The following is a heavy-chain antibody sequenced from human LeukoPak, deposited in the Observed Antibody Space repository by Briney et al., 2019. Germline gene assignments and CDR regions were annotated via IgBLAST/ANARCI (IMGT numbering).Heavy chain of an antibody. CDR2: IIPILGIA. J-gene: IGHJ4*02. D-gene: IGHD3-3*01. CDR3: AGKRSGQPGVFDY. V-gene: IGHV1-69*04. Sequence: SVKVSCKASGGTFSSYAISWVRQAPRQGLEWMGRIIPILGIANYAQKFQGRVTITTDESTSTAYMELSSLRSEDTAVYYCAGKRSGQPGVFDYWGQGTLVTVSS. CDR1: GGTFSSYA.